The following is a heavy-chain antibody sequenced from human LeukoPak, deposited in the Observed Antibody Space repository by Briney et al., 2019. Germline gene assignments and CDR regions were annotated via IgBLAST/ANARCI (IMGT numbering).Heavy chain of an antibody. J-gene: IGHJ6*03. CDR3: AREALGYYMDV. D-gene: IGHD7-27*01. V-gene: IGHV1-69*05. Sequence: ASMKVSCKASGGTFSNYAISWVRQAPGQGLEWMGGIIPIFGAPNYAQKFQGRVTITTDESTSTAYMELSSLRSEDTASYYCAREALGYYMDVWGKGTTVTVSS. CDR2: IIPIFGAP. CDR1: GGTFSNYA.